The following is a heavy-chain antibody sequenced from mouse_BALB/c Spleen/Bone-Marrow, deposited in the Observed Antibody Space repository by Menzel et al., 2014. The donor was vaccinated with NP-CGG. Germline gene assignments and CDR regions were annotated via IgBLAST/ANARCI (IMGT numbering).Heavy chain of an antibody. CDR1: GYSITSDYA. CDR3: ARRYYAMDY. V-gene: IGHV3-2*02. Sequence: EVQGVESGPGLVKPSQSLSLTCTVTGYSITSDYAWNWIRQFPGNKLEWMGYISYSGITSYNPSLKSRISITRDTSKNQFFLQLNSVTTEDTATYYCARRYYAMDYWDQGTSVTVSS. CDR2: ISYSGIT. J-gene: IGHJ4*01.